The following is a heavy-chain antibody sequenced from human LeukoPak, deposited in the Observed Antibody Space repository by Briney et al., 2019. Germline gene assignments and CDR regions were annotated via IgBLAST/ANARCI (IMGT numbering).Heavy chain of an antibody. CDR3: AKDARRYSGWYFFDH. CDR2: ISDSGSTT. CDR1: GFTFSNLA. D-gene: IGHD6-19*01. Sequence: GGSLRLSCVASGFTFSNLAMGWVRQAPGKGLEWVSVISDSGSTTYYADSVKGRFTISKDNSRNTLYLQMNSLRVDDTAVYYCAKDARRYSGWYFFDHWGQGTLVTVSS. V-gene: IGHV3-23*01. J-gene: IGHJ4*02.